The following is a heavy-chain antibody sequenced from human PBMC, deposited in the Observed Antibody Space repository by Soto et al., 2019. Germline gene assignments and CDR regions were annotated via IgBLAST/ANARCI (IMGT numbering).Heavy chain of an antibody. Sequence: PGGSLRLSCTGSGFTFGDFGMSWFRQAPGKGLEWLSFIRSKGYGGTTESAASVRGRFITSRDDSKSIAYPQMNSLKTEDTAVYYCASLTSWSQEYYYGMDVWGQGTTVTV. D-gene: IGHD2-2*01. CDR3: ASLTSWSQEYYYGMDV. CDR2: IRSKGYGGTT. J-gene: IGHJ6*02. V-gene: IGHV3-49*03. CDR1: GFTFGDFG.